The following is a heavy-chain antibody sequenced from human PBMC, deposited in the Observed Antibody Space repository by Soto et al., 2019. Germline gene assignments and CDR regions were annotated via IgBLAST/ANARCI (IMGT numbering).Heavy chain of an antibody. V-gene: IGHV1-8*01. CDR1: GYTFTSYD. CDR2: MNPNSGNT. J-gene: IGHJ6*02. CDR3: ARVLVPAAMFYYYGMDV. D-gene: IGHD2-2*01. Sequence: GASVKVSCKASGYTFTSYDINWVRQATGQGLEWMGWMNPNSGNTGYAQKFQGRVTMTRNTSISTAYMELSSLRSEDTAVYYCARVLVPAAMFYYYGMDVWGQGTTVTVSS.